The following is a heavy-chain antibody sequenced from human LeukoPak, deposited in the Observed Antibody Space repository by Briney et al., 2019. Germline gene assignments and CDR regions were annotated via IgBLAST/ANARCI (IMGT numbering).Heavy chain of an antibody. Sequence: GGSLRLSCEVSGFTLSTYHMNWVRQPPRKGLEWVSSITTTKNYADSVKGRFTISRDDAKNSLYLQMESLRAEGTGVYYCARDMFFIVYGLLDSWGQGTLVTVSA. CDR1: GFTLSTYH. D-gene: IGHD5/OR15-5a*01. CDR2: ITTTKNY. CDR3: ARDMFFIVYGLLDS. J-gene: IGHJ4*02. V-gene: IGHV3-21*06.